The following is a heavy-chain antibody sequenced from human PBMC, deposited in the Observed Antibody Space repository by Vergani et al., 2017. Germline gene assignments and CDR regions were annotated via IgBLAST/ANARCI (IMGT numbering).Heavy chain of an antibody. CDR1: GYTFSGYY. V-gene: IGHV1-2*02. J-gene: IGHJ4*02. CDR2: INPNSGGT. Sequence: QVQLVQSGAEVKKPGASVKVSCKASGYTFSGYYMNWVRQAPGQGLEWMVWINPNSGGTNCAQKFQGRVTMTRDTSISTAYMELSRLRSDDTAVYYCARSSYYYDSRGYYYWGQGTLVTVSS. D-gene: IGHD3-22*01. CDR3: ARSSYYYDSRGYYY.